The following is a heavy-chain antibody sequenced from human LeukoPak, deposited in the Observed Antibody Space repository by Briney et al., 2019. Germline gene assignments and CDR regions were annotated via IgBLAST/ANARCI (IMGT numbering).Heavy chain of an antibody. Sequence: SETLSLTCTVSGYSISSGYYWGWIRQPPGKGLEWIGSIYHSGSTYYNPSLKSRVTISVDTSKNQFSLKLSSVTAADTAVYYCARQGWRGVPTAHYYYYYYMDVWGKGTTVTISS. CDR1: GYSISSGYY. CDR2: IYHSGST. CDR3: ARQGWRGVPTAHYYYYYYMDV. V-gene: IGHV4-38-2*02. D-gene: IGHD3-10*01. J-gene: IGHJ6*03.